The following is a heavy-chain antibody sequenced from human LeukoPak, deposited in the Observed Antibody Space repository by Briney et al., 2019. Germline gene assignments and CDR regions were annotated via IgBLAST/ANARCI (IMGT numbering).Heavy chain of an antibody. CDR3: ARSPCTNGVCSPSFDY. Sequence: TGGSLRLSCAASGFTVSSNYMSWVRQAPGKGLEWVSVIYSGGSTYYADSVKGRFTISRDNSKNTLYLQMNSLRAEDTAVYYCARSPCTNGVCSPSFDYWGQGTLVTVSS. CDR2: IYSGGST. D-gene: IGHD2-8*01. V-gene: IGHV3-53*01. CDR1: GFTVSSNY. J-gene: IGHJ4*02.